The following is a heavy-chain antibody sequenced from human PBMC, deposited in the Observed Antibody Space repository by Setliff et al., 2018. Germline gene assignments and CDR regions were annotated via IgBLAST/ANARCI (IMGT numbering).Heavy chain of an antibody. CDR1: GYTFTGYY. CDR2: IKPNSGGT. V-gene: IGHV1-2*04. J-gene: IGHJ3*02. Sequence: GASVKVSCKASGYTFTGYYMHWVRQAPGQGLEWMGWIKPNSGGTNYAQKFQGWVTMTRDTSISTAYMELSRLRSDDTAVYYCATPRSGIIDAFDIWGQGTMVTVSS. CDR3: ATPRSGIIDAFDI.